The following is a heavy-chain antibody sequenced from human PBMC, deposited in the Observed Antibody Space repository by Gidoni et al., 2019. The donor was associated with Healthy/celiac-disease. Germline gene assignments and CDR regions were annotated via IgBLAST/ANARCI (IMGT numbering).Heavy chain of an antibody. CDR3: AREGVGLASNGMDV. D-gene: IGHD1-26*01. J-gene: IGHJ6*02. CDR1: GGPISRGGYY. CDR2: IYYSGST. V-gene: IGHV4-31*03. Sequence: QVQLQESGPGLVKPSQTLSLTCPFSGGPISRGGYYWSWIRQHPGKGLEWIGYIYYSGSTYYNPSLKSRVTISVDTSKNQFSLKLSSVTAADTAVYYCAREGVGLASNGMDVWGQGTTVTVSS.